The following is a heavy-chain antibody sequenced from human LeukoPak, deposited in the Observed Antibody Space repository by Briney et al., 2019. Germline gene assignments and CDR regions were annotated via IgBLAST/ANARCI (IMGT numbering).Heavy chain of an antibody. V-gene: IGHV1-69*04. Sequence: ASVKVSCKASGGTFSSYAISWVRQAPGQGLEWMGRIIPIFGIANYAQKFQGRVTITADKSTSTAYMELSSLRSEDTAVYYCARDSGIAAAGSSPFDYWGQGTLVTVSS. J-gene: IGHJ4*02. CDR3: ARDSGIAAAGSSPFDY. CDR2: IIPIFGIA. D-gene: IGHD6-13*01. CDR1: GGTFSSYA.